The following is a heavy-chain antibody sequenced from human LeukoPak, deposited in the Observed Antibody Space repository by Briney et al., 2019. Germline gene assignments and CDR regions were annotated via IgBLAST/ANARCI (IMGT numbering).Heavy chain of an antibody. CDR2: VFYSENT. CDR1: GASISSTIYY. Sequence: SETLSLTCTVSGASISSTIYYWGWIRQPPGKGLEWIGSVFYSENTYYNPSLKSRVTISVDTSKNQFSLNLNSVTAADTAVYFCASGPWVTPFDYWGQRTLVPVSS. J-gene: IGHJ4*02. V-gene: IGHV4-39*07. CDR3: ASGPWVTPFDY. D-gene: IGHD2-21*02.